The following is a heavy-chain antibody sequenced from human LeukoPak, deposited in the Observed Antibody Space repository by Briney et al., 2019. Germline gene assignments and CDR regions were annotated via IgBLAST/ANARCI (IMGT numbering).Heavy chain of an antibody. CDR3: ASGGAHYYDSSGSAGYFDY. Sequence: SETLSLTCTVSGGSISSGGDHWSWIRQHPGKGLEWIGYIYYSGSTYYNPSLKSRVTISVDTSKNQFSLKLSSVTAADTAVYYCASGGAHYYDSSGSAGYFDYWGQGTLVTVSS. D-gene: IGHD3-22*01. V-gene: IGHV4-31*03. J-gene: IGHJ4*02. CDR2: IYYSGST. CDR1: GGSISSGGDH.